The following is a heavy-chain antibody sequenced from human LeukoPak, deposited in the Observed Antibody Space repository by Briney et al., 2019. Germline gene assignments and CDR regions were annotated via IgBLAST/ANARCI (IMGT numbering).Heavy chain of an antibody. J-gene: IGHJ4*02. CDR3: ARAVAYGIDTGYFDY. CDR2: IYYSGST. CDR1: DGSINSFY. V-gene: IGHV4-59*01. D-gene: IGHD2-8*02. Sequence: SETLSLTCTVSDGSINSFYWSWIRQPPGKGLEWIGYIYYSGSTNCNPSLKSRVTISVDTSKNQFSLNLNSVTAADTAVYYCARAVAYGIDTGYFDYWGQGTLVTVSS.